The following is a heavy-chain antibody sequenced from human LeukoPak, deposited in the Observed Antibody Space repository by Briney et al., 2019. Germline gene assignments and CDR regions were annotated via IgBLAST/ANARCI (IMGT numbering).Heavy chain of an antibody. J-gene: IGHJ4*02. D-gene: IGHD5-18*01. CDR2: IRYDGSNK. CDR1: GFTFSSYG. Sequence: GGSLRLSCAASGFTFSSYGMHWVRQAPGKGLEWVAFIRYDGSNKYHADSVKGRFTISRDNSKNTLYLQMNSLRAEDTAVYYCAKDHVQLWLLDYWGQGTLVTVSS. CDR3: AKDHVQLWLLDY. V-gene: IGHV3-30*02.